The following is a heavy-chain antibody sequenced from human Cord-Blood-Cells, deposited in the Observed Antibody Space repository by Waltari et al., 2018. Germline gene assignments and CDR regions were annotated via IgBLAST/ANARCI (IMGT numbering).Heavy chain of an antibody. CDR3: ARNRVLWFGELSLDY. Sequence: QVQLQQWGAGLLKPSETLSLTCAVYGGSFSGYYSSWIRQPPGKGLEWIGEINHSGSTNYNPSLKSRVTISVDTSKNQFSLKLSSVTAADTAVYYCARNRVLWFGELSLDYWGQGTLVTVSS. CDR1: GGSFSGYY. V-gene: IGHV4-34*01. D-gene: IGHD3-10*01. J-gene: IGHJ4*02. CDR2: INHSGST.